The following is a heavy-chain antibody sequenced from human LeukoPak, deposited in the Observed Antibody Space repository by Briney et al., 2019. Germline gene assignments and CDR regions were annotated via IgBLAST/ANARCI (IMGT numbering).Heavy chain of an antibody. CDR1: GFTFSSSA. CDR2: ISNNGGYT. J-gene: IGHJ6*02. V-gene: IGHV3-23*01. D-gene: IGHD3-10*01. CDR3: ARDPGVRGNYYYYYGMDV. Sequence: GGSLRLSCAASGFTFSSSAMSWVRQAPGKGLEWVSAISNNGGYTYYADSVKGRFTISRDNSKNTLYLQMNSLRAEDTAVYYCARDPGVRGNYYYYYGMDVWGQGTTVTVSS.